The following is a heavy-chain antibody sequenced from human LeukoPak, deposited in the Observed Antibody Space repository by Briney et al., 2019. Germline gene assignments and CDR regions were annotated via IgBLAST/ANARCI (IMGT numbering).Heavy chain of an antibody. CDR2: IYTSGST. CDR3: ARRVVVPAAIYFDL. V-gene: IGHV4-4*09. J-gene: IGHJ2*01. Sequence: SETLSLTRTVSGGSISSYYWNWIRQPPGKGLEWIGYIYTSGSTNYNPSLKSRVTMSVDTSKNQLSLKLSSVTAADTAVYYCARRVVVPAAIYFDLWGRGTLVTVSS. CDR1: GGSISSYY. D-gene: IGHD2-2*01.